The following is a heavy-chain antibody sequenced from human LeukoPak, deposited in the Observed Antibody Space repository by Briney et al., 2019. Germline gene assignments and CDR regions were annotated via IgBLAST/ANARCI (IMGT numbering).Heavy chain of an antibody. CDR1: GGTFSSYA. V-gene: IGHV1-8*03. D-gene: IGHD6-13*01. Sequence: ASVKVSCKASGGTFSSYAISWVRQAPGQGLEWMGWMNPNSGNTGYAQKFQGRVTITRNTSISSAYMELSSLRSEDTAVYYCARAVAAAPDFSEGYYYYYYMDVWGKGTTVTVSS. J-gene: IGHJ6*03. CDR3: ARAVAAAPDFSEGYYYYYYMDV. CDR2: MNPNSGNT.